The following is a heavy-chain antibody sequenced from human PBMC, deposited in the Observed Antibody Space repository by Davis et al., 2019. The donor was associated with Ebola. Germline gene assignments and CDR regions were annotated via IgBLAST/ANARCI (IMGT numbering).Heavy chain of an antibody. V-gene: IGHV1-46*01. CDR3: ARGSALAARAFDY. Sequence: ASVKVSCKASGYTFTSYYMHWVRQAPGQGLEWMGRIIPILGIANYAQKFQGRVTMTRNTSISTAYMELSSLRSEDTAVYYCARGSALAARAFDYWGQGTLVTVSS. CDR1: GYTFTSYY. J-gene: IGHJ4*02. D-gene: IGHD6-6*01. CDR2: IIPILGIA.